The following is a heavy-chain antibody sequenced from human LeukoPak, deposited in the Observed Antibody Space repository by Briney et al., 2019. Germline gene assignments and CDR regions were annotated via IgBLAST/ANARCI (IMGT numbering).Heavy chain of an antibody. CDR1: GFTFSSYS. J-gene: IGHJ6*02. CDR2: ISKTSSHI. CDR3: ARHMQTVPDYYYGMDV. D-gene: IGHD2-2*01. Sequence: GGSLRLSCAASGFTFSSYSMDWVRQAPEKGLEWVSSISKTSSHIYYADSVKGRFTISRDNAKNSMYLQMNSLRVEDTAVYYCARHMQTVPDYYYGMDVWGQGTTVTVSS. V-gene: IGHV3-21*01.